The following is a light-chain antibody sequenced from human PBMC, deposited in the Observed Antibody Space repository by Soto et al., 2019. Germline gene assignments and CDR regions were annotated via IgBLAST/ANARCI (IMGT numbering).Light chain of an antibody. CDR3: SSFSSSSTLYV. Sequence: QSVLTQPPSASGSPGQSVTISCTGTSSDVGGYDFVAWHQQHPGKAPRLMIYDVSNRPSGVSNRFSGSKSGNTASLTIYGLQAEDEADYYCSSFSSSSTLYVFGTGTKVTVL. V-gene: IGLV2-14*03. CDR1: SSDVGGYDF. J-gene: IGLJ1*01. CDR2: DVS.